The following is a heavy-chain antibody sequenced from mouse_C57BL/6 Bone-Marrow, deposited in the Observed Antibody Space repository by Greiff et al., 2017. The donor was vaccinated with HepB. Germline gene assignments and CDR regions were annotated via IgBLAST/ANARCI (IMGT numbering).Heavy chain of an antibody. V-gene: IGHV1-59*01. Sequence: QVQLQQPGAELVRPGTSVKLSCKASGYTFTSYWMHWVNQRPGQGLEWIGVIDPSDSYTNYNQKFKGKSTLTVDPSSNTAYMQLSSLTSEDSAVYYCASQRALLYYYALDYWGQGTSVTVSS. D-gene: IGHD3-3*01. J-gene: IGHJ4*01. CDR3: ASQRALLYYYALDY. CDR1: GYTFTSYW. CDR2: IDPSDSYT.